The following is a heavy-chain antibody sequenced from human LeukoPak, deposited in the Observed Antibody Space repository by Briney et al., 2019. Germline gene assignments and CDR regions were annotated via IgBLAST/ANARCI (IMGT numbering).Heavy chain of an antibody. V-gene: IGHV3-33*01. CDR2: IFYNGGNK. D-gene: IGHD1-26*01. CDR1: GFTFSHFG. Sequence: PGGSLRLSCAASGFTFSHFGMHWIRQAPGKGLEWVAVIFYNGGNKYYGDSVKGRFTISRDNSKNTHDLQTNSLRAEDTGVYYCARDRGGTYTVGGAFDVWGQGILVTVSS. CDR3: ARDRGGTYTVGGAFDV. J-gene: IGHJ3*01.